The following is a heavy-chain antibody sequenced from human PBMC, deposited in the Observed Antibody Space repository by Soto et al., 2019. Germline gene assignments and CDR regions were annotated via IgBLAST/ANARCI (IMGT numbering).Heavy chain of an antibody. V-gene: IGHV3-48*02. CDR2: ISSSSSTI. J-gene: IGHJ6*02. D-gene: IGHD5-12*01. CDR3: AGYSGYDYYYYYGMDV. CDR1: GFTFSSYS. Sequence: EVQLVESGGGLVQPGGSLRLSCAASGFTFSSYSMNWVRQAPGKGLEWVSYISSSSSTIYYADSVKGRFTISRDNAKNSLYLQMNSLRDEDTAVYYCAGYSGYDYYYYYGMDVWGQGTTVTVSS.